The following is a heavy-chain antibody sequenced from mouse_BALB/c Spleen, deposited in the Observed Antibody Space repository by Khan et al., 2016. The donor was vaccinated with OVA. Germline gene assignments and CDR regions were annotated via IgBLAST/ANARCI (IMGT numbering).Heavy chain of an antibody. Sequence: EVELVESGGGLVEPGGSLKLSCAASGFTFSSFVMSWVRQTPEKRLEWVATISSAATYTYYPDSVKGRFTISRDNAKNTLYLQMNSLRSDDTAICYYTSCNNGEFAYGGKGTLVTVSA. J-gene: IGHJ3*01. CDR1: GFTFSSFV. CDR3: TSCNNGEFAY. V-gene: IGHV5-9-1*01. CDR2: ISSAATYT. D-gene: IGHD2-1*01.